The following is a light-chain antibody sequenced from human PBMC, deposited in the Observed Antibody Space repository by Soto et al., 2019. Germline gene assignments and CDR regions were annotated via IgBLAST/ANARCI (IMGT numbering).Light chain of an antibody. CDR2: DAS. CDR3: QQRGNWGGFT. V-gene: IGKV3-11*01. Sequence: EIVLTQSPATLSLSPGERATLSCRASQSVSSYLAWYQQKPGQAPRLLIYDASTRATGIPAKFSGSGSGTDFTLTISSLEPEDFAVYYCQQRGNWGGFTFGPGTKVDIK. CDR1: QSVSSY. J-gene: IGKJ3*01.